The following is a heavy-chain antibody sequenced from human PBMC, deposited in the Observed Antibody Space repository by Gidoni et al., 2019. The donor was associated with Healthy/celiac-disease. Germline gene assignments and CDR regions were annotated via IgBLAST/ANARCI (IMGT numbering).Heavy chain of an antibody. CDR3: ARDVDSSGWLNWFDP. D-gene: IGHD6-19*01. V-gene: IGHV3-30-3*01. CDR2: ISYDGSNK. CDR1: GLTFSCYA. Sequence: QVQLVESGGGVVQPGRSLRLSFPASGLTFSCYAMHWVRQAPGKGLEWVAVISYDGSNKYYADSVKSRFTISRDNSKNTLYLQMNSLGAEDTAVYYCARDVDSSGWLNWFDPWGQGTLVTVSS. J-gene: IGHJ5*02.